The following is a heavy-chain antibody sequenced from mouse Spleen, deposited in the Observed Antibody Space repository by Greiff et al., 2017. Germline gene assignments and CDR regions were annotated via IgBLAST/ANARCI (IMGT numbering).Heavy chain of an antibody. CDR2: FAPANGNT. Sequence: VQLQQSVAELVRPGASVKLSCTASGFTIKNTCMHWVKQRPGQGLEWIGRFAPANGNTKYAAKFQGKATLTADKSSNTAYLHLSSLTSEDTAIYYIAERRDYSFDHLGQGTTPPGSS. D-gene: IGHD2-13*01. J-gene: IGHJ2*01. CDR1: GFTIKNTC. CDR3: AERRDYSFDH. V-gene: IGHV14-3*01.